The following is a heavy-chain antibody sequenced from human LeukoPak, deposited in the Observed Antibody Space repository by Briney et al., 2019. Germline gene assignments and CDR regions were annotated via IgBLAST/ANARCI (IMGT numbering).Heavy chain of an antibody. J-gene: IGHJ4*02. D-gene: IGHD2-15*01. CDR1: GGSVSSGSYY. CDR3: ARIIAGSGAYFDY. V-gene: IGHV4-61*01. CDR2: IYYSGST. Sequence: PSETLSLTCTVSGGSVSSGSYYWSWIRQPPGKGLEWIGYIYYSGSTNYNPSLKSRVTISVDTSKNQFSLNLSSVTAADTAVYYCARIIAGSGAYFDYWGQGTLVTVSS.